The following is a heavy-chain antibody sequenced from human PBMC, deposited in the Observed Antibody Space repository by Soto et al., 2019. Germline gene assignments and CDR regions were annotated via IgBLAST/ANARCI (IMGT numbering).Heavy chain of an antibody. V-gene: IGHV1-24*01. D-gene: IGHD2-2*01. CDR1: GYTLTELS. CDR2: FDPEDGET. Sequence: ASVKVSWKVSGYTLTELSLHWVCQALGKGLEWMGGFDPEDGETIYAQKLQGRVTLTADTSTDTAYMELSSLRSEDTAVYYCATDLPFVVVPAAHFHRMDVWSQGSTVTVSS. CDR3: ATDLPFVVVPAAHFHRMDV. J-gene: IGHJ6*02.